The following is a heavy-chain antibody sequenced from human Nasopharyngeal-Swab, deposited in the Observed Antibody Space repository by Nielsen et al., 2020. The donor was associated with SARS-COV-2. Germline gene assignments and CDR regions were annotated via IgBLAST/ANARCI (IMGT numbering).Heavy chain of an antibody. CDR2: IKQDGSEE. CDR3: ASHLSYYDRSGYFSEGFDY. J-gene: IGHJ4*02. Sequence: GGSLRLSCAASGFTFSNYWMSWVRQAPGKGLEWVANIKQDGSEEYYLDSVRGRFTISRDNAKNSLFLQMNSLRAEDTAVYYCASHLSYYDRSGYFSEGFDYWGQGTLVTVSS. D-gene: IGHD3-22*01. V-gene: IGHV3-7*01. CDR1: GFTFSNYW.